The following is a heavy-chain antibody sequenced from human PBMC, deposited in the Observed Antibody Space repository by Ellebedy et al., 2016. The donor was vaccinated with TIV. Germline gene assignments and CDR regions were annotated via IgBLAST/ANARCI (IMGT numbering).Heavy chain of an antibody. D-gene: IGHD6-6*01. CDR2: IYSGGST. CDR3: VRGNEQLGRWGAFDY. Sequence: GESLKISXAVSGFTVSSNFMSWVRQAPGQGLEWVSVIYSGGSTYYADSVKGRFTISRDNSKNTLYLQMNSLRAEDTAVYYCVRGNEQLGRWGAFDYWGQGTLVTVSS. V-gene: IGHV3-53*01. J-gene: IGHJ4*02. CDR1: GFTVSSNF.